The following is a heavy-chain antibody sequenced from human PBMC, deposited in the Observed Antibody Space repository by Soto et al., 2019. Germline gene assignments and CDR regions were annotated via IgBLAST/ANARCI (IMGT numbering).Heavy chain of an antibody. CDR2: IKSKTDGGTT. CDR3: TTDPYVPLDFITMIAFDI. Sequence: PGGSLRLSCAASGFTFSSYGMHWVRQAPGKGLEWVGRIKSKTDGGTTDYAAPVKGRFTISRDDSKNTLYLQMNSLKTEDTAVYYCTTDPYVPLDFITMIAFDIWGQGTMVTVSS. CDR1: GFTFSSYG. J-gene: IGHJ3*02. D-gene: IGHD3-22*01. V-gene: IGHV3-15*07.